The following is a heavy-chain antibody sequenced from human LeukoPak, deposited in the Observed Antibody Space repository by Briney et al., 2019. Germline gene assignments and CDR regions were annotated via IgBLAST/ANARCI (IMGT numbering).Heavy chain of an antibody. CDR3: ARGLDYYDSSCYYGI. D-gene: IGHD3-22*01. CDR1: GGSFSGYY. V-gene: IGHV4-34*01. CDR2: INHSGST. J-gene: IGHJ3*02. Sequence: PSETLSLTCAVYGGSFSGYYWSWIRQPPGKGLEWIGEINHSGSTNYNPSLKSRVTISVDTSKNQFSLKLSSVTAADTAVYYCARGLDYYDSSCYYGIWGQGTMVTVSS.